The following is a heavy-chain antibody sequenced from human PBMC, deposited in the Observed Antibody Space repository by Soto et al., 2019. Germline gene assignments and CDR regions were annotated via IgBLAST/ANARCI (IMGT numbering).Heavy chain of an antibody. D-gene: IGHD5-12*01. CDR1: GDSISAYS. J-gene: IGHJ4*02. V-gene: IGHV4-59*01. CDR2: IHYNGNT. Sequence: QVQLQVSAPGLVKPSETLSLTCTVSGDSISAYSWSWVRQPPGKGLEWIGNIHYNGNTKYNPSLKGRVTMSVDTSKNHFPLKLISVTAADTAKYFCAREGNLGRWLQPLDFWGQGTLVTVSS. CDR3: AREGNLGRWLQPLDF.